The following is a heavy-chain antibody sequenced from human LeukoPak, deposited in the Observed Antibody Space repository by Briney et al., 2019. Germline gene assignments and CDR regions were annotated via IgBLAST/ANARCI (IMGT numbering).Heavy chain of an antibody. J-gene: IGHJ6*03. CDR2: ISGTSGTI. Sequence: PGGSLRLSYAASGFTFSGYSMNWVRQAPGKGLEWVSYISGTSGTIYNADSVTDRFTISRDNAKNSLYLQMNSLRAEDTALYFCARGQGDFWSGSYYCYYMDVWGKGTTVTVSS. CDR1: GFTFSGYS. CDR3: ARGQGDFWSGSYYCYYMDV. D-gene: IGHD3-3*01. V-gene: IGHV3-48*04.